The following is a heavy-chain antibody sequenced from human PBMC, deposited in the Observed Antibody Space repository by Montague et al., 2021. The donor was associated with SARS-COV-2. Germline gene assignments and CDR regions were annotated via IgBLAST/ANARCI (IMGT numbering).Heavy chain of an antibody. D-gene: IGHD3-10*01. Sequence: SETLSLTCAVSGGSLSGYYWRWIRQSPGRGLEWIGEINTSGGSNYNPSLKSRVTLSADESQNQLSLRMTSLTAADSGVYYCVRGWYFLLWSGEALGMDVWGQGTTVTVSS. J-gene: IGHJ6*02. V-gene: IGHV4-34*01. CDR2: INTSGGS. CDR3: VRGWYFLLWSGEALGMDV. CDR1: GGSLSGYY.